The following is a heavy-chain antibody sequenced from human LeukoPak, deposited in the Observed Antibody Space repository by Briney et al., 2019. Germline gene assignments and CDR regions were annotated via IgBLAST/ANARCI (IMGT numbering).Heavy chain of an antibody. CDR1: GFTVSSNY. CDR3: AKGSGSYSYYYMDV. D-gene: IGHD1-26*01. J-gene: IGHJ6*03. Sequence: GGSLRLSCAASGFTVSSNYMSWVRQAPGKGLEWVSAISGSGGSTYYADSVKGRFAISRDNSKNTLYLQMNSLRAEDTAVYYCAKGSGSYSYYYMDVWGKGTTVTVSS. V-gene: IGHV3-23*01. CDR2: ISGSGGST.